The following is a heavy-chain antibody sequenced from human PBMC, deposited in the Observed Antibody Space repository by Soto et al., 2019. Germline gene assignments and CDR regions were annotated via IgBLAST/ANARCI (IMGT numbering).Heavy chain of an antibody. J-gene: IGHJ4*02. CDR1: GGSISSGGYS. D-gene: IGHD5-18*01. V-gene: IGHV4-30-2*01. CDR3: ARGRGYSYGPDLDY. CDR2: IYHSGST. Sequence: PSETLSLTCAVSGGSISSGGYSWSWIRQPPGKGLEWIGYIYHSGSTYYNPSLKSRVTISVDRSKNQFSLKLSSVTAADTAVYYCARGRGYSYGPDLDYWGQGTLVNVSS.